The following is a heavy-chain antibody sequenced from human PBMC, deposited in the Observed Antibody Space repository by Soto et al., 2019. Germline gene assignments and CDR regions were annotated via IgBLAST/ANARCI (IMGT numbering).Heavy chain of an antibody. CDR1: GYTFSSYG. Sequence: QVHLVQSGAEVKEPGASVKVSCKASGYTFSSYGINWVRQAPGQGLEWMGWVSTYNGDTKYAPRLQCRVTMTTDTSTSSANMELSSLISDATAIYYCARGYCNSPSCSGRDWFDPWGQGTLVT. CDR2: VSTYNGDT. D-gene: IGHD2-2*01. CDR3: ARGYCNSPSCSGRDWFDP. J-gene: IGHJ5*02. V-gene: IGHV1-18*01.